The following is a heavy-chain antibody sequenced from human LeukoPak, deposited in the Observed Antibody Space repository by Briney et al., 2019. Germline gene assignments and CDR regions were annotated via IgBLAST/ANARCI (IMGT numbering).Heavy chain of an antibody. CDR1: GFSFSSYE. CDR2: ITTSGKTI. Sequence: PGGSLRLSCAASGFSFSSYEMNWVRQAPGKGLEWVSHITTSGKTIYYTDSVKGRFTISRDDAKNSLYLQMNSLRAEDTAVYYCARIDLYYGVKWALAYWGQGVLVTVSS. V-gene: IGHV3-48*03. J-gene: IGHJ4*02. CDR3: ARIDLYYGVKWALAY. D-gene: IGHD4-23*01.